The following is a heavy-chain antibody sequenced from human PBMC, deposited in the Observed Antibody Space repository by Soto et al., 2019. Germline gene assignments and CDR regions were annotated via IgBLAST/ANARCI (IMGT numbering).Heavy chain of an antibody. D-gene: IGHD1-26*01. J-gene: IGHJ3*02. V-gene: IGHV4-39*01. Sequence: TETLSLTCTVSGGSISSSRCHWGWIRQPPGKGLEWIASIKYSGTTFYNPSLKSRVTLSVDTSKNQFALKLSSVTAAETAVYHSPRHGITGRYYDAFDIWRQGQMVTVSS. CDR1: GGSISSSRCH. CDR2: IKYSGTT. CDR3: PRHGITGRYYDAFDI.